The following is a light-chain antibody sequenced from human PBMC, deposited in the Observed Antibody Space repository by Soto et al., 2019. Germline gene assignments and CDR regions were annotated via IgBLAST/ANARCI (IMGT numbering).Light chain of an antibody. CDR3: QSYDSSLSGSGV. V-gene: IGLV1-40*01. CDR1: SSKIGAGYD. J-gene: IGLJ1*01. Sequence: QSVLTQPPSVSGAPGQRVTISCTGSSSKIGAGYDVHWYQQLPGTAPKLLIYGNSNRPSGVPDRFSGSKSGTSASLAITGLQAEDEADYYCQSYDSSLSGSGVFGTGTQLTVL. CDR2: GNS.